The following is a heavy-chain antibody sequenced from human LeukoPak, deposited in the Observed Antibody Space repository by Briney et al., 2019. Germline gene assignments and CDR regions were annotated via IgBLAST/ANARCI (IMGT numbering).Heavy chain of an antibody. CDR3: ARVCGGGCDYFDY. V-gene: IGHV3-21*01. Sequence: GGSLRLSCAASGFTFSSYSLNWVRQAPRKGLEWVSSISSSSSYILYADSVKGRFTISRDNAKKSLYLQMHSLRAEDTAVYYCARVCGGGCDYFDYWGQGTLVTVSS. CDR1: GFTFSSYS. CDR2: ISSSSSYI. D-gene: IGHD2-21*02. J-gene: IGHJ4*02.